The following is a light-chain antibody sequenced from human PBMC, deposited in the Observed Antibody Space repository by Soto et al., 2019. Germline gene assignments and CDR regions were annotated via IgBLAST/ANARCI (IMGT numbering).Light chain of an antibody. CDR2: SYN. Sequence: QSVLTQPPSASGTPGQRVTISCSGSSSNIGSNTVNWYQQLPGTAPKLLIYSYNQRPSGVPDRFSDSKSGTSASLAISGLQSEDEADYYCAAWDDSLSGDVFGTGTKVTVL. CDR3: AAWDDSLSGDV. J-gene: IGLJ1*01. V-gene: IGLV1-44*01. CDR1: SSNIGSNT.